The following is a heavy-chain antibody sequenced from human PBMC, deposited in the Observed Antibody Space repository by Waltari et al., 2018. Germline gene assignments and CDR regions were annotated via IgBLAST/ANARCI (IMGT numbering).Heavy chain of an antibody. Sequence: QVQLVESGGGVVPPGRSLRLSCAASGFTFSNYGMHWVRQAPGKGLGGVAVIWEDGSNQYYADAVKGLFTVSRDNSKNTLYLQMNSLRAEDTAVYYCARGELLRPRDIDYWGQGTLVTVSS. CDR1: GFTFSNYG. J-gene: IGHJ4*02. V-gene: IGHV3-33*01. CDR3: ARGELLRPRDIDY. CDR2: IWEDGSNQ. D-gene: IGHD1-26*01.